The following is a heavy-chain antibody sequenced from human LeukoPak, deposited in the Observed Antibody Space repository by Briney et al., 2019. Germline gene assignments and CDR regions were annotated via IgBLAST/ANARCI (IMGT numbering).Heavy chain of an antibody. D-gene: IGHD5-18*01. CDR3: ARVSIQLWLRTNWFDP. J-gene: IGHJ5*02. V-gene: IGHV7-4-1*02. CDR2: INTNTANP. CDR1: GYTFISYA. Sequence: ASVKVSCKASGYTFISYAMNWVRQAPGQGLEWMGWINTNTANPTYAQGFTGRFVFSLDTSVSTAYLQISSLKAEDTAVYYCARVSIQLWLRTNWFDPWGQGTLVTVSS.